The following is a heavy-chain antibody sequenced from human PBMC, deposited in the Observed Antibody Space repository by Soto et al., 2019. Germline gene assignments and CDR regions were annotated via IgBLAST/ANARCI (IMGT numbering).Heavy chain of an antibody. Sequence: ASVKVSCKSSGFTFSNYDINWVRQATGQGLEWMGWMNPNSGNTGYAQKFQGRVTMTRNTSISTAYMELSSLRSEDTAVYYCAREAAALGNDYWGQGTLVTVS. D-gene: IGHD2-2*01. J-gene: IGHJ4*02. CDR3: AREAAALGNDY. CDR2: MNPNSGNT. CDR1: GFTFSNYD. V-gene: IGHV1-8*01.